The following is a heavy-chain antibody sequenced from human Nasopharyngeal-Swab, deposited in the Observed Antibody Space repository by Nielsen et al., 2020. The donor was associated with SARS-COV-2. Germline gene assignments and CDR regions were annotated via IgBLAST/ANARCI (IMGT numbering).Heavy chain of an antibody. V-gene: IGHV3-30*03. CDR3: AREGGDQVRGVIIGYYYYYGMDV. D-gene: IGHD3-10*01. Sequence: GESLKISCAASGFTFSSYGMHWVRQAPGKGLEWVAVISYDGSNKYYADSVKGRFTISRDNSKNTLYLQMNSLRAEDTAVYYCAREGGDQVRGVIIGYYYYYGMDVWGQGTTVTVSS. CDR1: GFTFSSYG. J-gene: IGHJ6*02. CDR2: ISYDGSNK.